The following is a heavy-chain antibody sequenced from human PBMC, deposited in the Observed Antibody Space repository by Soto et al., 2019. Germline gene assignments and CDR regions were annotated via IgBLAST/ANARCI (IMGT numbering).Heavy chain of an antibody. Sequence: QVQLVQSGAELKKPGSSVKVSCKASGGTFSSYAISWVRQAPGQGLEWMGGIIPIFGTANYAQKFQGRVTITADESTSTAYMELSSLRSEDTAVYHCARDIQGITVAGTEGTGYYYYGMDVWGQGTTVTVSS. V-gene: IGHV1-69*01. CDR2: IIPIFGTA. J-gene: IGHJ6*02. D-gene: IGHD6-19*01. CDR3: ARDIQGITVAGTEGTGYYYYGMDV. CDR1: GGTFSSYA.